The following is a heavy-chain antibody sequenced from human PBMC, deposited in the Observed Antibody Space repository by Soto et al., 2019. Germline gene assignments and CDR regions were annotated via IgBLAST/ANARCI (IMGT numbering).Heavy chain of an antibody. D-gene: IGHD3-16*01. V-gene: IGHV3-7*01. CDR2: IKHDGSAT. CDR3: AREGRITDF. J-gene: IGHJ4*02. CDR1: GFTFSTYW. Sequence: GGSLRLSCAASGFTFSTYWVSWVRQAPGKGPEWVANIKHDGSATYYVDSMKGRFTIYRDNVKDSLYLQMNSLRAEDTAVYYCAREGRITDFWGQGALVTVSS.